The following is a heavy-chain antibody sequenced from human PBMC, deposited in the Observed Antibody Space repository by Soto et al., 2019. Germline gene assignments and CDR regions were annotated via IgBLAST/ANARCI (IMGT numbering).Heavy chain of an antibody. D-gene: IGHD5-18*01. CDR1: GGSISSSHYF. J-gene: IGHJ4*02. Sequence: QLQLQESGPGLVKPSETLSLTCTVSGGSISSSHYFWDWIRQPPGKGLEWIGSIYYIGSTYYNPSLQSRVTISVDTSNNQFSLRLSSVTATDTAVYYCARAGYSSGHQFDYWGQGTLVTVSS. CDR2: IYYIGST. V-gene: IGHV4-39*01. CDR3: ARAGYSSGHQFDY.